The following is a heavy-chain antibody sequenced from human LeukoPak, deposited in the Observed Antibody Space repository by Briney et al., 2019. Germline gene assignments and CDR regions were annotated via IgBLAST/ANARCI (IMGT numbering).Heavy chain of an antibody. V-gene: IGHV3-7*01. CDR1: GFTFSSYW. D-gene: IGHD3-3*01. J-gene: IGHJ5*02. Sequence: GESLKISCAASGFTFSSYWMSWVRQAPGKGLEWVANIKQDGSEKYYVDSVKGRFTISRDNAKNSLYLQMNSLRAEDTAVYYCARERRGYYDFWSGYSNWFDPWGQGTLVTVSS. CDR3: ARERRGYYDFWSGYSNWFDP. CDR2: IKQDGSEK.